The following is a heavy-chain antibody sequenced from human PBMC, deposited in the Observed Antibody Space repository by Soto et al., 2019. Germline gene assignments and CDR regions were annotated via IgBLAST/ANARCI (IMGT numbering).Heavy chain of an antibody. D-gene: IGHD2-15*01. V-gene: IGHV1-2*02. CDR1: GYTFTGYY. CDR2: INPNSGGT. J-gene: IGHJ6*02. CDR3: ARDRVPNCSGGSCYPDYYYYGMDV. Sequence: ASVKVSCKASGYTFTGYYMHWVRQAPGQGLEWMGWINPNSGGTNYAQKFQGRVTMTRDTSISTAYMELSRLRSGDTAVYYCARDRVPNCSGGSCYPDYYYYGMDVWGQGTTVTVSS.